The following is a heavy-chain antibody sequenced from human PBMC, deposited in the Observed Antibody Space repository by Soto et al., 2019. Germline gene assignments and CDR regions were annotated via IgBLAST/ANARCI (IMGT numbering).Heavy chain of an antibody. D-gene: IGHD2-21*02. CDR3: ARRVVTKNWFDP. J-gene: IGHJ5*02. V-gene: IGHV4-39*01. CDR1: GGSISSSSYY. CDR2: IYYSGST. Sequence: SETLSLTCTVSGGSISSSSYYWGWIRQPPGKGLGWIGSIYYSGSTYYNPSLKSRVTISVDTSKNQFSLKLSSVTAADTAVYYCARRVVTKNWFDPWGQGTLVTVSS.